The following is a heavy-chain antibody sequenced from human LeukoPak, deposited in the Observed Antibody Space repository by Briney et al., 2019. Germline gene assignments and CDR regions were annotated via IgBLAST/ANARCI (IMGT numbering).Heavy chain of an antibody. D-gene: IGHD1-26*01. CDR1: GYTFTGYY. J-gene: IGHJ6*02. CDR2: INPNSGGT. V-gene: IGHV1-2*04. Sequence: ASVKVSCKASGYTFTGYYMHWVRQAPGQGLEWMGWINPNSGGTNYAQKFQGWVTMTRDTSISTAYMELSRLRSDDTAVYYCARAGSGSPYGMDVWGQGTTVTVSS. CDR3: ARAGSGSPYGMDV.